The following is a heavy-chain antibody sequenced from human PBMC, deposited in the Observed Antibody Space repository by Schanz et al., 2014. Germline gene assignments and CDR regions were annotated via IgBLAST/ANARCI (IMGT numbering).Heavy chain of an antibody. J-gene: IGHJ3*01. CDR2: ISATSNFE. V-gene: IGHV3-21*01. CDR3: ARDTLWFGDINDAFDV. CDR1: GFNLRRYS. D-gene: IGHD3-10*01. Sequence: QLVESGGGLVKPGGSLRLSCATSGFNLRRYSMNWVRQAPGGGLEWVSSISATSNFEHYAAPVEGRFTATRDNANNVIYLQTNDLTVEDTAMSSSARDTLWFGDINDAFDVWGHGTMVTVS.